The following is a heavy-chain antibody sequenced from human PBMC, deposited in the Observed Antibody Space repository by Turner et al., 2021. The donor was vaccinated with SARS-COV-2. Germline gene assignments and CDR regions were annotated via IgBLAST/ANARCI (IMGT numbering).Heavy chain of an antibody. CDR1: GYTLTEFS. D-gene: IGHD2-2*02. CDR3: ATVPVVPAAIGYYYYYGMDV. V-gene: IGHV1-24*01. Sequence: QVQLVQSGAEVKTPGASVKVSCKVSGYTLTEFSMHWVRQAPGKGLEWIGAFDPEDGETIYAQKFQGRVSMTEDTSTDTAYMELSSLRSEDTAVYYCATVPVVPAAIGYYYYYGMDVWGQGTTFTVSS. J-gene: IGHJ6*02. CDR2: FDPEDGET.